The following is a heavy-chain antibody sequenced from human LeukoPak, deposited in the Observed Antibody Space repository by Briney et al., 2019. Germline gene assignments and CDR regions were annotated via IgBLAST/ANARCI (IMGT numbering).Heavy chain of an antibody. CDR1: GGSISTYY. D-gene: IGHD6-13*01. CDR2: IGYSGST. CDR3: ARWVAAASIDY. Sequence: PSETLSLTCTVSGGSISTYYWSWIRQSPGKGLECIGYIGYSGSTNYNPSLKSRVTMSVDTSKNQFSLKLSSVTAADTAVYYCARWVAAASIDYWGQGTLVTVSS. V-gene: IGHV4-59*01. J-gene: IGHJ4*02.